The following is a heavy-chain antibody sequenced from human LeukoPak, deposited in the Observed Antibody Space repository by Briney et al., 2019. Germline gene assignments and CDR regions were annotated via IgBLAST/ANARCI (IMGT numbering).Heavy chain of an antibody. CDR1: GFTFSSYA. J-gene: IGHJ4*02. D-gene: IGHD3-22*01. Sequence: GGSLRLPCAASGFTFSSYAMSWVRQAPGKGLEWVSAISGSGGSTYYADSVKGRFTISRDNSKNTLYLQMNSLRAEDTAVYYCAKDPVGYDSSGYYYLVDYWGQGTLVTVSS. V-gene: IGHV3-23*01. CDR3: AKDPVGYDSSGYYYLVDY. CDR2: ISGSGGST.